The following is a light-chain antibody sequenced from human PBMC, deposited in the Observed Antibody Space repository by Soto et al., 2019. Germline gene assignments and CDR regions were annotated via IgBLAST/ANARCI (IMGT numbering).Light chain of an antibody. J-gene: IGKJ1*01. CDR2: LGS. V-gene: IGKV2-28*01. Sequence: DILMTQSPLSLHVTPGEPASISCRSSQSLEHSNGYNYLDWYLQKPGQSPQLLIYLGSNRSSGVPDRFSGSGSGTDFTLNISSVEAEDVGVYYCLQYLQTPRTFGQGTKVEIK. CDR1: QSLEHSNGYNY. CDR3: LQYLQTPRT.